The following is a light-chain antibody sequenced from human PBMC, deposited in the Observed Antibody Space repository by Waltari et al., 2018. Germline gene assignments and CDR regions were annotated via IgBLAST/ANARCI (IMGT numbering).Light chain of an antibody. V-gene: IGLV7-46*01. CDR3: LLAYTGGWV. CDR2: DTR. J-gene: IGLJ3*02. CDR1: TGAVTSGHY. Sequence: QAVVTQEPSLTVSPGGTVTLTCGSSTGAVTSGHYPYWFQQKPGQAPRTLIYDTRNKHSWPPARFSGSLLGGKAALTLSGVQSEDEADYYCLLAYTGGWVFGGGTKLTVL.